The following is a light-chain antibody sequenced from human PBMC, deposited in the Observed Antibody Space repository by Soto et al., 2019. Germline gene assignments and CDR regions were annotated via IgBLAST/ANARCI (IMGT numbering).Light chain of an antibody. CDR1: SSDVGGYNY. Sequence: SALTQPPSASGSPGQSVTISCTGTSSDVGGYNYVSWYQQHPGKAPKLMIYEVSKRPSGVPDRFSGSKSGNTASLTVSGLQAEDEADYYCSSYAGSNNHVVFGGGTQLTVL. V-gene: IGLV2-8*01. CDR2: EVS. J-gene: IGLJ2*01. CDR3: SSYAGSNNHVV.